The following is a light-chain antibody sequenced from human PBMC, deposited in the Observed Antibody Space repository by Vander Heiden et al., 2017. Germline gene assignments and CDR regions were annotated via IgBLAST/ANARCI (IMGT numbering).Light chain of an antibody. CDR2: AAS. Sequence: DIQTTQSPSTLSASIGDRITITCRASQDIDIWLAWYQQKPGQAPKLLIYAASTPESGVPSRFSGSGSGTVFTLTISSLQPDDSATYFCQQNDRYSPTFGQGTKVEI. J-gene: IGKJ1*01. CDR3: QQNDRYSPT. V-gene: IGKV1-5*03. CDR1: QDIDIW.